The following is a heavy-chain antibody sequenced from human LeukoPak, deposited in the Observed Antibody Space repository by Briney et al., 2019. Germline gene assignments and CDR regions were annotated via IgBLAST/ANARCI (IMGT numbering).Heavy chain of an antibody. Sequence: ASVKVSCKASGYTFTGYYMHWVRQAPGQGLEWMGWINRNSGGTNYAQKFQGRVTMTRDTSISTAYMELSRLRSDDTAVYYCARGDSSSWNNYWGQGTLVTVPS. V-gene: IGHV1-2*02. D-gene: IGHD6-13*01. CDR3: ARGDSSSWNNY. CDR1: GYTFTGYY. CDR2: INRNSGGT. J-gene: IGHJ4*02.